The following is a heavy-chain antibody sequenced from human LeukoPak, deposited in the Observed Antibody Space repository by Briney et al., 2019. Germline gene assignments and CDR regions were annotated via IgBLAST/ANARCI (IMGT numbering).Heavy chain of an antibody. V-gene: IGHV3-21*01. J-gene: IGHJ4*02. CDR2: ISSSSSYI. CDR1: GFTFSSYS. Sequence: GGSLRLSCAASGFTFSSYSMNWVRQAPGKGLEWVSSISSSSSYIYYADSVKGRFTISRDNAKNSLYLQMNSLRAEDTAVYYCARDLYCSSTSCYHGCFDYWGQGTLVTVSS. D-gene: IGHD2-2*01. CDR3: ARDLYCSSTSCYHGCFDY.